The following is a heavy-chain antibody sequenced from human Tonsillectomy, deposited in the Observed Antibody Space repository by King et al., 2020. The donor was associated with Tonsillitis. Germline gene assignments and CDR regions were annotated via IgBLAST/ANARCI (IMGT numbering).Heavy chain of an antibody. V-gene: IGHV3-11*01. CDR3: ARDLSPASCPDCFYAY. CDR1: GFTFSDHY. Sequence: VQLVESGGGLVKSGGSLRLSCAASGFTFSDHYMSWIRQAPGKGLEWVSYISSRGSTISYADSVKGRFTISRDNAKNSLYLQMNSLRVEDTAVYYCARDLSPASCPDCFYAYWGQGTLVTVSS. CDR2: ISSRGSTI. J-gene: IGHJ4*02. D-gene: IGHD2-2*01.